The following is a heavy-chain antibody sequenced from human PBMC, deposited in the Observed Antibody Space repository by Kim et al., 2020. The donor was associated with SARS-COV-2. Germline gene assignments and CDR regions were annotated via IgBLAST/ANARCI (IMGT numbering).Heavy chain of an antibody. J-gene: IGHJ4*02. CDR2: IFHSGST. Sequence: SETLSLTCTVSSYSISSGYYWGWIRQPPGKGLEWIGSIFHSGSTYYNPSLKSRVTISVDTSKNHFSLKLSSVTAADTAVYYCARAGAITMVRGVIIGGVDYWGQGTLVTVSS. V-gene: IGHV4-38-2*02. CDR3: ARAGAITMVRGVIIGGVDY. D-gene: IGHD3-10*01. CDR1: SYSISSGYY.